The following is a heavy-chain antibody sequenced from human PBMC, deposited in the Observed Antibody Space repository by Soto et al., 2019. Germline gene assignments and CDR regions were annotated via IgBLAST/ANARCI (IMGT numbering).Heavy chain of an antibody. V-gene: IGHV3-7*03. CDR3: ARWESSDWYLGI. CDR1: GVTFSGYW. Sequence: EVQLVESGGGLVQPGGSLRLSCAGSGVTFSGYWMTWVRQPPGKWREWVASVNQDGTQKFYVDSVKGRFTISRENAKNSLFLQMISLRAEDTAVYYCARWESSDWYLGIWGQGTLVTVSS. D-gene: IGHD6-19*01. J-gene: IGHJ4*02. CDR2: VNQDGTQK.